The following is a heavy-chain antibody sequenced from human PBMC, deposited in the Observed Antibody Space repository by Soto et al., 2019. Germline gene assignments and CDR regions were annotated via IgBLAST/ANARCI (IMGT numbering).Heavy chain of an antibody. V-gene: IGHV3-30*18. CDR2: ISYDGSNK. CDR3: AKLDEGGLQYAYYAMDV. Sequence: PGGSLRLSCVASGFTLSNYGMHWVRQAPGKGLEWVAVISYDGSNKYYADSVKGRFTISRDNSKNTLYLQMTSLRTEDTALYYCAKLDEGGLQYAYYAMDVWGQGTTVTVSS. D-gene: IGHD2-15*01. J-gene: IGHJ6*02. CDR1: GFTLSNYG.